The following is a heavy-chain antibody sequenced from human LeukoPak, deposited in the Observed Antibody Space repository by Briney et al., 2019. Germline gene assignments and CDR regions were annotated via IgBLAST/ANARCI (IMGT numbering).Heavy chain of an antibody. J-gene: IGHJ4*02. V-gene: IGHV3-30*03. D-gene: IGHD3-22*01. CDR3: ARWEYYYDSSGQDY. Sequence: GGSLRLSCAASGFTFSSYGMHWVRQAPGKGLEWVAVISYDGSDKYYADSVKGRFTISRDNSKNTLYLQMNSLRAEDTAVYYCARWEYYYDSSGQDYWGQGTLVTVSS. CDR1: GFTFSSYG. CDR2: ISYDGSDK.